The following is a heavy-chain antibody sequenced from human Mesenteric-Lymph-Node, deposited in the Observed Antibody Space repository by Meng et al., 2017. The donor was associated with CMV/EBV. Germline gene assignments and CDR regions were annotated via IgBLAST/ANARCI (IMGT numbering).Heavy chain of an antibody. Sequence: GESLKISCAASGFTFSRYAMHWVRQAPGKGLEWVAFIRYDGSNEYYIESVKGRFTISRDISKNTLYLQMNSLRAEDTAVYYCARDMTNSYFDYWGQGTVVTVSS. J-gene: IGHJ4*02. D-gene: IGHD4-11*01. V-gene: IGHV3-30*02. CDR3: ARDMTNSYFDY. CDR2: IRYDGSNE. CDR1: GFTFSRYA.